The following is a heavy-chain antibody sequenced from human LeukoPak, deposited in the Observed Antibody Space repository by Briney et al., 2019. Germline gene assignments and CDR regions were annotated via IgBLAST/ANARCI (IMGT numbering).Heavy chain of an antibody. Sequence: ASVKVSCKASGYSFTTYYVHCVRQAPGQGLEWMGIINPSGGGTSYAQKFQGRLTMTRDTPTSTVYMELTSLRSEDTAVYYCARDSSSSSLADPWGQGTLVTVSS. J-gene: IGHJ5*02. CDR1: GYSFTTYY. V-gene: IGHV1-46*01. CDR3: ARDSSSSSLADP. CDR2: INPSGGGT. D-gene: IGHD2-2*01.